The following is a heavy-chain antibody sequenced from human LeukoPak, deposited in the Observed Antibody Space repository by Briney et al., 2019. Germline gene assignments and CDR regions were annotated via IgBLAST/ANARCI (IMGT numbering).Heavy chain of an antibody. Sequence: GGSLRLSCAASGFTFDDYAMHWVRQAPGKDLEWVSLISGDGGSTYYADSVKGRFTISRDNSKNFLYLQMNSLRTEDTALYYCAKAYMGNYYYYMDVWGKGTTVTVSS. J-gene: IGHJ6*03. CDR2: ISGDGGST. CDR3: AKAYMGNYYYYMDV. D-gene: IGHD7-27*01. V-gene: IGHV3-43*02. CDR1: GFTFDDYA.